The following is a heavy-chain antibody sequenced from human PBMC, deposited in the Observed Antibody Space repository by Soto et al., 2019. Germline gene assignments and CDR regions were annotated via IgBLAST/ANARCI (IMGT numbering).Heavy chain of an antibody. V-gene: IGHV1-69*01. J-gene: IGHJ6*02. CDR3: ASAIVVVVAAKNYYYGMDV. CDR1: GGTFSSYA. Sequence: QVQLVQSGAEVKKPGSSVKVSCKASGGTFSSYAISWVRQAPGQGLEWMGGIIPIFGTANYAQKFQGRVTITADESMRTAYMELSSLRSEDTAVYYCASAIVVVVAAKNYYYGMDVRGQGTTVTDSS. CDR2: IIPIFGTA. D-gene: IGHD2-15*01.